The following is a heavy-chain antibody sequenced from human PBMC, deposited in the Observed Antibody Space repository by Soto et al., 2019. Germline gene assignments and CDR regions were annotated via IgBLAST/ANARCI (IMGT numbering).Heavy chain of an antibody. J-gene: IGHJ4*02. V-gene: IGHV3-15*07. CDR2: IKSKSAGGTT. Sequence: EVQLVESGGGLVKPGGSLRLSCAASGFPFNNAWMNWVRQAPGRGLEWVGRIKSKSAGGTTDYGAPVAGRFTISRDDSKNTIYLQMNSLKAEDTAVYYCTTARGGKGWCLDYWGQGTLVTVSS. CDR3: TTARGGKGWCLDY. D-gene: IGHD2-21*01. CDR1: GFPFNNAW.